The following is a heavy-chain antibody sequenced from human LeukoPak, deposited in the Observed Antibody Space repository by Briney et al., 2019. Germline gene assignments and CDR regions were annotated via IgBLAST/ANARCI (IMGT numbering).Heavy chain of an antibody. Sequence: ASVKVSCKASGYTFTRSYIHWVRQAPGQGLEWMGWINPDSGGTNYAQKFQGRVTMTRDTSISTAYMELSRLISDDTAVYYCVRVKPELYWGQGTLVTVSS. J-gene: IGHJ4*02. V-gene: IGHV1-2*02. CDR3: VRVKPELY. CDR1: GYTFTRSY. CDR2: INPDSGGT. D-gene: IGHD1-14*01.